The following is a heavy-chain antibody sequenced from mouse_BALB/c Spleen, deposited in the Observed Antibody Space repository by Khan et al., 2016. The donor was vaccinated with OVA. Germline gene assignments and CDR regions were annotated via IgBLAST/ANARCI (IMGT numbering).Heavy chain of an antibody. CDR2: ISRGGDNT. V-gene: IGHV5-9*03. CDR1: GFTFSLYT. J-gene: IGHJ3*01. D-gene: IGHD2-1*01. CDR3: ARSNYGNFAY. Sequence: EVELVESGGGLVKPGGSLKLSCAASGFTFSLYTMSWIRQTPEKRLEWVATISRGGDNTSYPDIWTGRFTISRDNAKNSLYLRMSSVRSEDTALYYCARSNYGNFAYWGQGILVTVSA.